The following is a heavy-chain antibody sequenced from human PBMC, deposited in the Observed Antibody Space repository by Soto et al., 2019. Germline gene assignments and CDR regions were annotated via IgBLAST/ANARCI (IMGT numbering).Heavy chain of an antibody. J-gene: IGHJ5*02. D-gene: IGHD2-8*02. CDR1: DGSISGHY. CDR3: GRTPIGYCSGGTCSNWFDP. V-gene: IGHV4-59*08. Sequence: SETLSLTCIVSDGSISGHYWSWIRQPPGKGLEWVGYIYSSGSTYVRPSLKSRVSMSVDPSKNQVSLRLTSVTATDTAVYYCGRTPIGYCSGGTCSNWFDPWGQGTLVTVS. CDR2: IYSSGST.